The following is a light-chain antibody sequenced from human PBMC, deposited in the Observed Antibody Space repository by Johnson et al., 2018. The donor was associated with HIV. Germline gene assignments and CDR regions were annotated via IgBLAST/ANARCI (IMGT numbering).Light chain of an antibody. CDR3: GTWDSSLSTGGV. Sequence: QSVLTQPPSVSAAPGQKVTISCSGTSSNIGNHYVSWYQQLPGTAPTLFIYDSNKRPSGIPDRFSGSTSNTSATLGITGLQPADEAYYYCGTWDSSLSTGGVFGPGTKVTVL. V-gene: IGLV1-51*01. J-gene: IGLJ1*01. CDR1: SSNIGNHY. CDR2: DSN.